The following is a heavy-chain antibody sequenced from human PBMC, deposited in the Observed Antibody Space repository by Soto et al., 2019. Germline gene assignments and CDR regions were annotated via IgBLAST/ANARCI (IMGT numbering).Heavy chain of an antibody. D-gene: IGHD2-2*01. CDR2: IIPIFGTA. Sequence: ASVKVSCKASGGTFSSYAISWVRQAPGQGLEWMGGIIPIFGTANYAQKFQGRVTITADESTSTAYMELSSLRSEDTAVYYCARDLEDIVVVPAGGYYYYGMDVWGQGTTVTVSS. J-gene: IGHJ6*02. V-gene: IGHV1-69*13. CDR3: ARDLEDIVVVPAGGYYYYGMDV. CDR1: GGTFSSYA.